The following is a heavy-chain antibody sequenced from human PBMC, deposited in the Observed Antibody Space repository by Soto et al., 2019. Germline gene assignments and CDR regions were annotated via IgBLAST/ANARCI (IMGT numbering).Heavy chain of an antibody. J-gene: IGHJ4*02. CDR3: ARVRYSGYSENFDY. V-gene: IGHV4-31*03. D-gene: IGHD5-12*01. CDR1: GFSISSGGYY. CDR2: IYYSGST. Sequence: SETLSLTCTVSGFSISSGGYYWSWIRQHPGKGLEWIGYIYYSGSTYYNPSLKSRVTISVDTSKNQFSLKLSSVTAADTAVYYCARVRYSGYSENFDYWGQGTLVTVSS.